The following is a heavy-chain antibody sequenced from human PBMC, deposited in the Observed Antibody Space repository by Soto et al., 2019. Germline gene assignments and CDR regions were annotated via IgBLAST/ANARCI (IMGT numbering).Heavy chain of an antibody. D-gene: IGHD4-4*01. CDR2: ISGSGGST. Sequence: GGSLRLSCAASGFTFSSYAMSWVRQAPGKGLEWVSAISGSGGSTYYAQKFQGRVTITADESTSTAYMELSSLRSEDTAVYYCARDQAVTTDSYWFDPWGQGTLVTVSS. CDR1: GFTFSSYA. CDR3: ARDQAVTTDSYWFDP. V-gene: IGHV3-23*01. J-gene: IGHJ5*02.